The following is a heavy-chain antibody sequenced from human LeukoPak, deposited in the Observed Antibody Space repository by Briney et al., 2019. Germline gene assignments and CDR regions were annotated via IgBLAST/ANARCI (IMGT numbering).Heavy chain of an antibody. CDR1: GFTFTSYA. D-gene: IGHD3-16*02. J-gene: IGHJ4*02. V-gene: IGHV3-23*01. Sequence: PGGSLRLSCAASGFTFTSYAMSWVRQAPGKGLEWVSIISGSGDSTYYADSVKGRFTISRDNSKNTLYLQMNSLRAEDTAVYYCATDTTRNYDYVWGSYRNFDYWGQGTLVTVSS. CDR2: ISGSGDST. CDR3: ATDTTRNYDYVWGSYRNFDY.